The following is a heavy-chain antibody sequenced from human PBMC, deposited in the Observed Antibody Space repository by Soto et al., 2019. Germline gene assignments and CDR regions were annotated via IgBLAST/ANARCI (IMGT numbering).Heavy chain of an antibody. CDR1: GYSFTNNG. CDR3: ARVSYSGNWFVHSVAGPNWFDP. D-gene: IGHD6-13*01. V-gene: IGHV1-18*01. J-gene: IGHJ5*02. Sequence: ASVKVSCKASGYSFTNNGISWVRQAPGQGLEWMGWVSAYNGDTNYVKKFQGRVTMTTDTSTSTASMELRSLRSDDTAVYYCARVSYSGNWFVHSVAGPNWFDPWGQGTLVTVSS. CDR2: VSAYNGDT.